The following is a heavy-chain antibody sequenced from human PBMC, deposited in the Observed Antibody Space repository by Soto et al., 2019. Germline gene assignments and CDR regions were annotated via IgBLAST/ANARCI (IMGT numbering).Heavy chain of an antibody. CDR1: GDSISSGTDF. D-gene: IGHD2-2*01. J-gene: IGHJ6*04. Sequence: SETLSLTCLVSGDSISSGTDFWSWIRQPPGKGLEWMGFIHHSGTTFYNPSLKSRVMISGDTSENQISLKMTSLTAADTAVYYCARDRGYCTGPSCSLFYVYGLDVWGKGTKVTVSS. CDR3: ARDRGYCTGPSCSLFYVYGLDV. V-gene: IGHV4-30-4*01. CDR2: IHHSGTT.